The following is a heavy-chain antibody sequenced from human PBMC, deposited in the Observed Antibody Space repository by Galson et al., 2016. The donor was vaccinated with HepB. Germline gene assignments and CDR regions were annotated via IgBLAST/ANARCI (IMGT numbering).Heavy chain of an antibody. J-gene: IGHJ4*02. Sequence: SLRLSCAASGFTVSSNYMSWARQAPGKGLEWVSVIYSGGTTYYADSVKGRFTFSRDNSKNTLYLQMNYLRDEDTAVYYCARHRGWYGEGFFDDWGQGTLVTVS. CDR2: IYSGGTT. V-gene: IGHV3-66*04. CDR1: GFTVSSNY. CDR3: ARHRGWYGEGFFDD. D-gene: IGHD6-19*01.